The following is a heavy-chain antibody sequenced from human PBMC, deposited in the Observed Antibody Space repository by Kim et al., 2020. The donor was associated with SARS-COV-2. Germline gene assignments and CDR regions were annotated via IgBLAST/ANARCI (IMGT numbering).Heavy chain of an antibody. CDR3: ARWVTDYYDSSGYYMSGAFDI. V-gene: IGHV4-59*13. Sequence: SETLSLTCTVSGGSISSYYWSWIRQPPGKGLEWIGYIYYSGSTNYNPSLKSRVTISVDTSKNQFSLKLSSVTAADTAVYYCARWVTDYYDSSGYYMSGAFDIWGQGTMVTVSS. CDR2: IYYSGST. J-gene: IGHJ3*02. D-gene: IGHD3-22*01. CDR1: GGSISSYY.